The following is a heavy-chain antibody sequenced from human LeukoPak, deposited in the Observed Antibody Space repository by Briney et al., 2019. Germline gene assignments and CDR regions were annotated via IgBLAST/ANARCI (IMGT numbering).Heavy chain of an antibody. CDR3: ARDSSGWYEPDY. CDR2: ISSSSSYI. D-gene: IGHD6-19*01. Sequence: GGSLRLSCAASGFTFSSYSMNWVRQAPGKGLEWVSSISSSSSYIYYADSVKGRFTISRDNAKNSLYLQMNSLRAEDTAVYYCARDSSGWYEPDYWGQGTLVTVSS. CDR1: GFTFSSYS. J-gene: IGHJ4*02. V-gene: IGHV3-21*01.